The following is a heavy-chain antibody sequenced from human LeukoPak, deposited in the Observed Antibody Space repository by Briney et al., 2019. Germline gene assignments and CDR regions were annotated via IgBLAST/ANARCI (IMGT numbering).Heavy chain of an antibody. CDR3: AKDPSDFLVDC. V-gene: IGHV3-30*04. CDR1: GFTFSSYA. Sequence: GGSLRLSCAASGFTFSSYAMHWVRQAPGKGLEWVAVISYDGSNKYYADSVKGRFTISRDNSKNTVYLQLSSLRAEDTAVYYCAKDPSDFLVDCWGQGTLVTVSS. D-gene: IGHD2-21*02. CDR2: ISYDGSNK. J-gene: IGHJ4*02.